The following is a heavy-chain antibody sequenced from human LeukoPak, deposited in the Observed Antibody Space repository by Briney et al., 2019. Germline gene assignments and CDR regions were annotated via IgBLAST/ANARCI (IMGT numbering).Heavy chain of an antibody. CDR3: AKDRLGYSGYFMDV. J-gene: IGHJ6*03. D-gene: IGHD5-12*01. CDR2: IKQDGSER. CDR1: GFTFSVYW. V-gene: IGHV3-7*03. Sequence: PGGSLRLSCAASGFTFSVYWMSWVRQAPGKGLEWVANIKQDGSERYYVDSVKGRFTISRDNAKNSLYLQMNSLRAEDTAVYYCAKDRLGYSGYFMDVWGKGTTVTISS.